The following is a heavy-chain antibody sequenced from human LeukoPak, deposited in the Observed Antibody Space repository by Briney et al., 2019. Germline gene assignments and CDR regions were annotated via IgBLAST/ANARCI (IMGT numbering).Heavy chain of an antibody. Sequence: GGSLRLSCAASGFTFSSYSMNWVRQAPGKGLEWVSYISSSSSTIYYADSVKGRFTISRDNAKNTLYLQMNSLRAEDTAVYYCARGVDSSGWYDWGQGTLVTVSS. D-gene: IGHD6-19*01. CDR1: GFTFSSYS. CDR2: ISSSSSTI. J-gene: IGHJ4*02. V-gene: IGHV3-48*04. CDR3: ARGVDSSGWYD.